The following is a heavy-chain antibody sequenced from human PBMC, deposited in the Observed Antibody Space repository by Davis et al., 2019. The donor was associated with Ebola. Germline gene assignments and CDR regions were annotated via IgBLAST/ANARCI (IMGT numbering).Heavy chain of an antibody. CDR1: GYTFTSYF. CDR2: INPGDGRA. Sequence: ASVQVSCKTSGYTFTSYFIHWVRQAPGQRPEWMGFINPGDGRATHAQKFQGRVTMNRDTSTTTLYMELGSLTFEDTAVYYCARDPYSGSNSDYWGQGILVTVSS. V-gene: IGHV1-46*01. D-gene: IGHD1-26*01. CDR3: ARDPYSGSNSDY. J-gene: IGHJ4*02.